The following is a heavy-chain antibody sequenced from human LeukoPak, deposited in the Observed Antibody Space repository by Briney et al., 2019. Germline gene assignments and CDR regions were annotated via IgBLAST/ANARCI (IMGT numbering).Heavy chain of an antibody. D-gene: IGHD5-18*01. V-gene: IGHV1-2*02. CDR1: GYTFTGYY. CDR3: ARDQGRGYSYGLYYFGY. CDR2: INPNSGDT. Sequence: ASVKVSCKASGYTFTGYYMHWVRQAPGQGLEWMGWINPNSGDTHYAQKFQGRVTMTRDTSISTAYMELSRLRSDDTAVYYCARDQGRGYSYGLYYFGYWGQGTLVTVSS. J-gene: IGHJ4*02.